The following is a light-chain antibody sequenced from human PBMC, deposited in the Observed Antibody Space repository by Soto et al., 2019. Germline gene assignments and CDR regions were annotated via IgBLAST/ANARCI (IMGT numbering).Light chain of an antibody. CDR2: DVS. CDR3: SSYTSSSTYV. CDR1: SSDVGGYNY. V-gene: IGLV2-14*01. Sequence: QSVLTHPASVSGSXGQSITISCTGTSSDVGGYNYVSWYQQHPGKAPKLMIYDVSNRPSGVSNRFSGSKSGNTASLTISGLQAEDEADYYCSSYTSSSTYVFGNGTKVTVL. J-gene: IGLJ1*01.